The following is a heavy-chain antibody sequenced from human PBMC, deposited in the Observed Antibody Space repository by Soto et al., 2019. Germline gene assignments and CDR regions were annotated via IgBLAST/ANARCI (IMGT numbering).Heavy chain of an antibody. D-gene: IGHD6-13*01. CDR3: ARFAKEENPKVGSWYYFDY. J-gene: IGHJ4*02. CDR1: GGSISSCGYF. V-gene: IGHV4-31*03. CDR2: IYYSGRT. Sequence: QVQLQESGPGLVKPSQTLSLTCTVSGGSISSCGYFWSWVRQHPGKGLEGIGNIYYSGRTYYNPSRKCRVTTSVETSKNQFSLKVSSVTAADTAVYYCARFAKEENPKVGSWYYFDYWGQGTRVTLSS.